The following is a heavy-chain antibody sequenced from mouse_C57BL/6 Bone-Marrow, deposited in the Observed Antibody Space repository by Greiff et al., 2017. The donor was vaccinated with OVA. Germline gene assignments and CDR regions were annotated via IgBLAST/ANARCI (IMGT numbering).Heavy chain of an antibody. D-gene: IGHD1-1*01. V-gene: IGHV1-50*01. CDR1: GYTFTSYW. CDR3: ARNNYGSSYVSD. Sequence: QVQLQQPGAELVKPGASVKLSCKASGYTFTSYWMQWVKQRPGQGLEWIGEIDPSDSYTNYNQKFKGKATLTVDTSSSTAYMQLSSLTSEDSAVYYCARNNYGSSYVSDWGQGTTLTVSS. J-gene: IGHJ2*01. CDR2: IDPSDSYT.